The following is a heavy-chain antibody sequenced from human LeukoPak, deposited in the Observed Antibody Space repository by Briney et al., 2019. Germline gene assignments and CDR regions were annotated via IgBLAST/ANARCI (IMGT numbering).Heavy chain of an antibody. Sequence: SETLSLTCVVSGGSLHCSFWTWVRQPPGKGLEWIGLIYSSGTTDYSPSLKSRLTISIDTSKNQFSLRLASVTTADTAVYYCGRRPAVDGPIDSWGQGTLVAVSS. CDR2: IYSSGTT. J-gene: IGHJ4*02. V-gene: IGHV4-59*01. CDR3: GRRPAVDGPIDS. D-gene: IGHD3/OR15-3a*01. CDR1: GGSLHCSF.